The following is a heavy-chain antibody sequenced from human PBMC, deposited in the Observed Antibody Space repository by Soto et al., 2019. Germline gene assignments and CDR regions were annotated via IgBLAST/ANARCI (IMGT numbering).Heavy chain of an antibody. Sequence: PGGSLRLSCGASGFTFISYATSWVRHVPGKGLEWISSISGSGANTWYAGSVQGRFIISRDNSKSTVSLHMSSLRVEDTAIYYCARDRATFDSWGQGTLVTVSS. J-gene: IGHJ4*02. CDR2: ISGSGANT. CDR1: GFTFISYA. D-gene: IGHD1-26*01. CDR3: ARDRATFDS. V-gene: IGHV3-23*01.